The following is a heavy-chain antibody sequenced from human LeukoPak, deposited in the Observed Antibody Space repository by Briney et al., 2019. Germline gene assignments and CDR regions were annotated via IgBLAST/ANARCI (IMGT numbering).Heavy chain of an antibody. V-gene: IGHV3-43D*03. D-gene: IGHD3-22*01. CDR3: AKGLREYDSSGYYSDGLDY. Sequence: GGSLRLSCAASGFTFDDYAMHWVRQAPGKGLEWVSLISWDGGSTYYADSVKGRFTISRDNSKNSLYLQMNSLRAEDTALYYCAKGLREYDSSGYYSDGLDYWGQGTLVTVSS. J-gene: IGHJ4*02. CDR2: ISWDGGST. CDR1: GFTFDDYA.